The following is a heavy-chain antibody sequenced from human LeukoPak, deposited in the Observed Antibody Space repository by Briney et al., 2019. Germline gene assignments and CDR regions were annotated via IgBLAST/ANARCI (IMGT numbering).Heavy chain of an antibody. CDR2: ISYDGSNK. V-gene: IGHV3-30-3*01. CDR1: GFTFSSYW. D-gene: IGHD2-21*02. CDR3: ARDGGVVVTATPPYFDY. Sequence: GGSLRLSCAASGFTFSSYWMSWVRQAPGKGLEWVAVISYDGSNKYYADSVKGRFTISRDNSKNTLYLQMNSLRAEDTAVYYCARDGGVVVTATPPYFDYWGQGTLVTVSS. J-gene: IGHJ4*02.